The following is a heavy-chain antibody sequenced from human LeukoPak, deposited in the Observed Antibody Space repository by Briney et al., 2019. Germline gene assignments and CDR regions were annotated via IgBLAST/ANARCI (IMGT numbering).Heavy chain of an antibody. J-gene: IGHJ4*02. CDR3: ARASWVSSADAVR. CDR2: LRGDGET. Sequence: PGGSLRLSCAASGLSFTSFAMSWVRQAPARGPEWASSLRGDGETFYADSVRGRFTLSRDDSRNTVYLQLNNLRVEDTAIYYCARASWVSSADAVRWGQGTQVTVSS. V-gene: IGHV3-23*01. D-gene: IGHD3-16*01. CDR1: GLSFTSFA.